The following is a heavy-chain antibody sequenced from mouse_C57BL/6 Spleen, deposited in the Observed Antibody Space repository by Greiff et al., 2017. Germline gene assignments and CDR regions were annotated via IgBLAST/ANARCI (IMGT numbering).Heavy chain of an antibody. D-gene: IGHD2-2*01. CDR1: GFSFNTYA. Sequence: EVQLVESGGGLVQPKGSLKLSCAASGFSFNTYAMNWVRQAPGKGLEWVARIRSKSNNYATYYADSLKDRFTISRDDSESMLYLQMNNLKTEDTAMYYCVRWLPTLYAMDYWGQGTSVTVSS. CDR3: VRWLPTLYAMDY. V-gene: IGHV10-1*01. CDR2: IRSKSNNYAT. J-gene: IGHJ4*01.